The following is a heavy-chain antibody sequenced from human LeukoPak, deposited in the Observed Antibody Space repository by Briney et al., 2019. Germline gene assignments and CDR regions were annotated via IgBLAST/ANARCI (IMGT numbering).Heavy chain of an antibody. J-gene: IGHJ5*02. Sequence: GPVQVSCKASGYPFTSYGISWVRPAPGQGLEWMGWINAYNGNTNYSQKLQGRVTMTTDTSTSTAYMELRSLRSDDTAVYYCARVLGHYYDSSGYYLNWFDPWGQGTLVTVSS. D-gene: IGHD3-22*01. CDR2: INAYNGNT. CDR1: GYPFTSYG. V-gene: IGHV1-18*01. CDR3: ARVLGHYYDSSGYYLNWFDP.